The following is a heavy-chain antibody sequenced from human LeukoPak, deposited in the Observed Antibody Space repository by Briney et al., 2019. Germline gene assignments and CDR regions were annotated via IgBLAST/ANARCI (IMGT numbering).Heavy chain of an antibody. V-gene: IGHV3-30-3*01. Sequence: GGSLRLSCAASGFTFSSYAMHWVRQAPGTALEWVAVISYDGSNKYYADSLKGRFTISRDNSKNTLYLQMNSLRAEDTAVYYCARGQVDTDRLPYYYYGMDVWGQGTTVTVSS. CDR3: ARGQVDTDRLPYYYYGMDV. CDR2: ISYDGSNK. D-gene: IGHD5-18*01. CDR1: GFTFSSYA. J-gene: IGHJ6*02.